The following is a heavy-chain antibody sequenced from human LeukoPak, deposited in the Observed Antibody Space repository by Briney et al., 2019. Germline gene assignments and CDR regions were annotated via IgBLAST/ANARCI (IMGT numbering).Heavy chain of an antibody. CDR3: ATDYPDYYYYMDV. D-gene: IGHD4-11*01. Sequence: GWSLTLSCASSGFTFSNCVMHGVRQAPGKGLHWVAFIWSDGSNKYYADSVKGRFTISRDNSKNTLYLQMNSLRDEDTAVYYCATDYPDYYYYMDVWGKGTTVTISS. V-gene: IGHV3-30*02. CDR2: IWSDGSNK. CDR1: GFTFSNCV. J-gene: IGHJ6*03.